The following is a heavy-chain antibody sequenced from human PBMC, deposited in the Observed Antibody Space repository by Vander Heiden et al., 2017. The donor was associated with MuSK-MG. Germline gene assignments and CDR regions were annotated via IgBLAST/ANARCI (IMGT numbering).Heavy chain of an antibody. CDR1: GCSISSYY. CDR2: IYYSGST. D-gene: IGHD2-15*01. J-gene: IGHJ3*02. Sequence: QVQLQESGPGLVKPSETLSLTCTVSGCSISSYYWSCLRQPPGKGLEWIGYIYYSGSTNYNPSLKSRVTISVDTSKNQFSLKLSSVTAADTAVYYCASTATTNSDAFDIWGQGTMVTVSS. CDR3: ASTATTNSDAFDI. V-gene: IGHV4-59*08.